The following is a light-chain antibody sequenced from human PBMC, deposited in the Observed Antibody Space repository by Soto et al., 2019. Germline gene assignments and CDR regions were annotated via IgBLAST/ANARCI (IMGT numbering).Light chain of an antibody. V-gene: IGKV1-6*01. Sequence: AIQMTQSPSSLSASLGDSVTITCRASQGISGDLGWYQQKPGKAPTLLIFAASTLERGVPSRFSGSGSGTDFTLTISSLQPDDFATYYCQQDYRYPLTFGGGTKVEIK. J-gene: IGKJ4*01. CDR3: QQDYRYPLT. CDR1: QGISGD. CDR2: AAS.